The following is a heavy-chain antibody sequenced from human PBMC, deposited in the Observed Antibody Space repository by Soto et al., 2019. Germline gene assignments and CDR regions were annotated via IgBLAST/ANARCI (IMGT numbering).Heavy chain of an antibody. CDR2: IIPIFGTA. V-gene: IGHV1-69*13. D-gene: IGHD3-10*01. CDR3: ARETMVRGVIIDVGMDV. Sequence: VKVSCKASGGTFSSYAISWVRQAPGQGLEWMGGIIPIFGTANYAQKFQGRVTITADESTSTAYMELSSLRSEDTAVYYCARETMVRGVIIDVGMDVWGQGTTVTVSS. J-gene: IGHJ6*02. CDR1: GGTFSSYA.